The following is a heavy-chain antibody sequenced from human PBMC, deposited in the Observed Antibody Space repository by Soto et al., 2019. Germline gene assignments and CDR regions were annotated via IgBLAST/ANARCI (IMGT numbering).Heavy chain of an antibody. CDR3: ARGISMLVVVQTDAPDKYYFDS. CDR1: GGSFSGYY. Sequence: SETLSLTCAVYGGSFSGYYWTWIRQPPGKGLEWIGQINHSGSTNYNPPLRSRVTISVDTSKNQFSLKLSSVTAADTAVYYCARGISMLVVVQTDAPDKYYFDSWGLGTLVTVSS. CDR2: INHSGST. V-gene: IGHV4-34*01. D-gene: IGHD2-8*02. J-gene: IGHJ4*02.